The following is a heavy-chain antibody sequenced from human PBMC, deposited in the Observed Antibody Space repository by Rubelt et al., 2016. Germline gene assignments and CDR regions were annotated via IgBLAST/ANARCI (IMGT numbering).Heavy chain of an antibody. Sequence: QVQLQESGPGLVKPSETLSLTCTVSGGSISSYYWSWIRQHPGKGLEWIGYIYYSGSTNYNPSLKSRVTISVDRSKNQFSLKLSSVTAADTAVYYCARSLYCTNGVCPFDYWGQGTLVTISS. V-gene: IGHV4-59*12. CDR3: ARSLYCTNGVCPFDY. CDR1: GGSISSYY. CDR2: IYYSGST. D-gene: IGHD2-8*01. J-gene: IGHJ4*02.